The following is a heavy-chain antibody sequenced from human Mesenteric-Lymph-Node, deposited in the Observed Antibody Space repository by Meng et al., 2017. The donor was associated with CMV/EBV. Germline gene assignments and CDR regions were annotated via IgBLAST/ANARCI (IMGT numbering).Heavy chain of an antibody. CDR1: GYTFTSYG. V-gene: IGHV1-2*02. Sequence: ASVKVSCKASGYTFTSYGISWVRQAPGQGLEWMGWINPRSGGTHSAQKFWGRLTLSRDTSINTAYMDLSGLTSDDTAIYYCARDEGFYDILTAPGGYGLDVWGQGTTVTVSS. CDR2: INPRSGGT. J-gene: IGHJ6*02. CDR3: ARDEGFYDILTAPGGYGLDV. D-gene: IGHD3-9*01.